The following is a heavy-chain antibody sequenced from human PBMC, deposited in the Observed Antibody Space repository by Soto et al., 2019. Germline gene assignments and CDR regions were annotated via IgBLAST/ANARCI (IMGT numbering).Heavy chain of an antibody. CDR3: ARTTKTNDYGDYKFFGY. CDR2: IFSNDEK. V-gene: IGHV2-26*01. Sequence: SGPTLVNPTETLTLTCTVSGFSLSNARMGVSWIRQPPGKALEWLAHIFSNDEKSYSTSLKSRLTISKDTSKSQVVLTMTNTDPGDTATYSCARTTKTNDYGDYKFFGYGGQGTLVTVP. D-gene: IGHD4-17*01. CDR1: GFSLSNARMG. J-gene: IGHJ4*02.